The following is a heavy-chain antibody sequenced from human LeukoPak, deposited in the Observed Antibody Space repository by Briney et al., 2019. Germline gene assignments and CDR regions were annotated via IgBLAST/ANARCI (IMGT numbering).Heavy chain of an antibody. CDR1: GFTFSGYG. V-gene: IGHV3-33*06. CDR3: AKDGYYDILTGYNYYYYYMDV. D-gene: IGHD3-9*01. J-gene: IGHJ6*03. Sequence: GRSLRLSCAASGFTFSGYGMHWVRQAPGKGLEWVAVIWYDGSNKYYADSVKGRFTISRDNSKNTLYLQMNSLRAEDTAVYYCAKDGYYDILTGYNYYYYYMDVWGKGTTVTVSS. CDR2: IWYDGSNK.